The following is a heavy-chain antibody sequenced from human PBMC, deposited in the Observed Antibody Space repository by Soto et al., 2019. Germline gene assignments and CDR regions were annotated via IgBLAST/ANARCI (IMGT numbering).Heavy chain of an antibody. V-gene: IGHV4-31*03. CDR1: GDSISSGGYY. CDR2: IYYSGST. D-gene: IGHD3-22*01. J-gene: IGHJ6*02. Sequence: TSETLSLTCTVSGDSISSGGYYWSWIRQHPGKGLEWIGYIYYSGSTYYNPSLKSRVTISVDTSKNQFSLKLSSVTAADTAVYYCARHNYDGSGYYYYYYGMDVWGQGTTVTVSS. CDR3: ARHNYDGSGYYYYYYGMDV.